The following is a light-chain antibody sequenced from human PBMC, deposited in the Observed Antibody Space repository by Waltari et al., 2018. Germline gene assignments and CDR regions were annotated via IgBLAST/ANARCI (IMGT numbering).Light chain of an antibody. CDR3: QSYDSSLVV. V-gene: IGLV1-40*01. CDR1: RSNIGAGYG. J-gene: IGLJ2*01. CDR2: GNS. Sequence: QSVLTQPPPVSGAPGQRVTLSCTGSRSNIGAGYGFHWYQQLPGTAPKLLIYGNSNRPSGVPDRFSGSKSGTSASLAITGLQAEDEADYYCQSYDSSLVVFGGGTKLTVL.